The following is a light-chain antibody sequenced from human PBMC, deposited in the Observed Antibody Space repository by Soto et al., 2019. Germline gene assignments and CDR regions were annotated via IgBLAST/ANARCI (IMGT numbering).Light chain of an antibody. CDR1: SSDFGSYNR. CDR3: SSYTSSSTLYV. V-gene: IGLV2-18*02. Sequence: QSLLTQPPSVSGSPGQSVTISCTGTSSDFGSYNRVSWYQQPPGTAPKLMIYEVSNRPSGVPDRFSGSKSGNTASLTISGLQAEDEADYYCSSYTSSSTLYVFGTGTKVTVL. J-gene: IGLJ1*01. CDR2: EVS.